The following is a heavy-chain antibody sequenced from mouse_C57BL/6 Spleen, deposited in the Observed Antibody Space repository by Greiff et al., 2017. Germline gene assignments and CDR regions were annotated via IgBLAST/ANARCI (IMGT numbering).Heavy chain of an antibody. CDR2: IYPGSGST. CDR1: GYTFTSYW. Sequence: QVQLQQPGAELVKPGASVKMSCKASGYTFTSYWITWVKQRPGQGLEWIGDIYPGSGSTNYNEKFKSKATLTVDTSSSTAYMQLSSLTSEDSAVYYCARGTGYYGSIYYCDYWGQGTTLTVSS. V-gene: IGHV1-55*01. J-gene: IGHJ2*01. D-gene: IGHD1-1*01. CDR3: ARGTGYYGSIYYCDY.